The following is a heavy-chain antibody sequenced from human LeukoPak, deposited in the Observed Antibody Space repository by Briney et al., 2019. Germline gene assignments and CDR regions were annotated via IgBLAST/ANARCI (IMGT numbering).Heavy chain of an antibody. Sequence: GGSLRLSCTASGFTFSSYAMSWVRQAPGKGLEWVSAISGSGGSTYYADSVKGRFTISRDNSKNTLYLQMNSLRAEDTAVYYCAKYRITMIVVGGAFDIWGQGTMVTVSS. D-gene: IGHD3-22*01. CDR1: GFTFSSYA. CDR3: AKYRITMIVVGGAFDI. CDR2: ISGSGGST. J-gene: IGHJ3*02. V-gene: IGHV3-23*01.